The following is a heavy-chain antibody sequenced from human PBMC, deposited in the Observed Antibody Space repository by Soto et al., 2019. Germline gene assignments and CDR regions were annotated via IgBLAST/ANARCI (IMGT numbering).Heavy chain of an antibody. Sequence: ETLNLTLAVYRRSFSSYYWNWVRQPPGKGLECIGEVTPSGSSNYNPSLKSRVTISKDTSKNQFSLEVSSVTAADTALYYCTTSGRRWPDSFDVWGQGAMVS. CDR3: TTSGRRWPDSFDV. V-gene: IGHV4-34*01. J-gene: IGHJ3*01. CDR2: VTPSGSS. D-gene: IGHD2-15*01. CDR1: RRSFSSYY.